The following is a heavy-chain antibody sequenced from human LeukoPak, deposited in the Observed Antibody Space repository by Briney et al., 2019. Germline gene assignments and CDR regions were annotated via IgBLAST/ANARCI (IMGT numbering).Heavy chain of an antibody. CDR3: AKDPGVVPAHYFDY. J-gene: IGHJ4*02. CDR1: GFTFSSYA. D-gene: IGHD2-2*01. CDR2: TGSTGVST. Sequence: GGSLRLSCAASGFTFSSYAMNWVRQAPGKGLEWVSHTGSTGVSTFYADSVKGRFTVSRDNSKNTLSLQMNSLRAEDTAVYYCAKDPGVVPAHYFDYWGQGTLVTVSS. V-gene: IGHV3-23*01.